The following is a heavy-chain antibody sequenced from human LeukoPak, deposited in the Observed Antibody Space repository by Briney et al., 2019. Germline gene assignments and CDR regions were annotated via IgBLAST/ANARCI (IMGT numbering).Heavy chain of an antibody. Sequence: ASVKVSCKASGYTFNNHYMYWVRQAPGQGLEWMGVINPSGGSTSYAQKFQGRVTMTRDTSTRTVYMEVNSLRSEDTAVYYCAADDYGGNSDLWGQGTLVTVSS. CDR2: INPSGGST. D-gene: IGHD4-23*01. CDR3: AADDYGGNSDL. J-gene: IGHJ4*02. CDR1: GYTFNNHY. V-gene: IGHV1-46*02.